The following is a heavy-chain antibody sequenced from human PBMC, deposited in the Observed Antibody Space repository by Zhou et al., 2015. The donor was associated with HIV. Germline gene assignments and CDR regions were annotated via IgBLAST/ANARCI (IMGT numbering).Heavy chain of an antibody. D-gene: IGHD1-26*01. Sequence: QVRLVQSGAEVKKPGSSVKVSCKASGGTFSNHGISWVRQAPGQGLEWMGGIVPFFGTANYAQKFQGRVTITADESTSTAYMELSSLRSEDTAVYYCARERIDTWGAKPCAFDIWGQGTMVTVSS. J-gene: IGHJ3*02. CDR1: GGTFSNHG. V-gene: IGHV1-69*01. CDR3: ARERIDTWGAKPCAFDI. CDR2: IVPFFGTA.